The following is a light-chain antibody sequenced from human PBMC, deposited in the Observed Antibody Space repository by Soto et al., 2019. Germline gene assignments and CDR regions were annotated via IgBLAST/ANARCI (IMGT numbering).Light chain of an antibody. J-gene: IGKJ1*01. V-gene: IGKV1-5*01. Sequence: DIQMTQSPSTLSASVGDRVTITCRASQSISSWLAWYQQKRGKAPKLLIYDASSLESGVPSRFSGSGSGTEFALTFVSLQHGDFATYYCQLYNSYRTVGQGTKVEIK. CDR3: QLYNSYRT. CDR1: QSISSW. CDR2: DAS.